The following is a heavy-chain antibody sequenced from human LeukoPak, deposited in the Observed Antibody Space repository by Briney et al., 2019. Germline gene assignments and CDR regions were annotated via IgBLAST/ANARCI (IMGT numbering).Heavy chain of an antibody. CDR3: AKGGDCSSTSCYTVDAFDI. CDR1: GFTFSSYG. Sequence: GGSLRLSCAASGFTFSSYGVHWVRQAPGKGLEGVAFIRYDGSNKYYADSVKGRFTISRDNSKNTLYLQMNSLRAEDTAVYYCAKGGDCSSTSCYTVDAFDIWGQGTMVTVSS. J-gene: IGHJ3*02. CDR2: IRYDGSNK. D-gene: IGHD2-2*02. V-gene: IGHV3-30*02.